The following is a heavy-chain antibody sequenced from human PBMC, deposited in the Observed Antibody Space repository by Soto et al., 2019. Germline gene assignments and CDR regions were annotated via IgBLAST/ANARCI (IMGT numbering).Heavy chain of an antibody. V-gene: IGHV1-46*03. CDR1: GYTLTSYY. CDR3: ARWGGATPFDY. D-gene: IGHD1-26*01. J-gene: IGHJ4*02. Sequence: QVQVVQSGAEVKKPGASVKVSCKASGYTLTSYYMHWVRQAPGQGLEWMGVINRNGGSTNYAQKFQGRVSMTRDTSTSTVYMDLSSLKSEDTAVYYCARWGGATPFDYWGQGTLVTVSS. CDR2: INRNGGST.